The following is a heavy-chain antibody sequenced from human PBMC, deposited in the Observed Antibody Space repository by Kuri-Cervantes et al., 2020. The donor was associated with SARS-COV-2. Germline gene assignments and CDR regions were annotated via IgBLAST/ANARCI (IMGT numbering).Heavy chain of an antibody. Sequence: LKISCAASGFTFSSYAMSWVRQAPGKGLEWVSAISGSGGSTYYADSVKGRFTISRDNSKNTLYLQMNSLRAEDTAVYYCAKELNEGYSSSWYFDYWGQGTLVTVSS. J-gene: IGHJ4*02. V-gene: IGHV3-23*01. CDR2: ISGSGGST. CDR3: AKELNEGYSSSWYFDY. CDR1: GFTFSSYA. D-gene: IGHD6-13*01.